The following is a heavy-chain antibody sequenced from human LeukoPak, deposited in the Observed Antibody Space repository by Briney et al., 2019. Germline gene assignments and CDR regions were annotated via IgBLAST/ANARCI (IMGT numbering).Heavy chain of an antibody. Sequence: SETLSLTCNVSGDSISSRRHYWGWLRQTPGKGLEWIGVIHYSGSTDYNPSLKSRLTFSVDTSTNQFFLKLSSVTAADTAVYYCAKSQTGSYYARYYYMDVWGKGTTVTVS. J-gene: IGHJ6*03. CDR1: GDSISSRRHY. V-gene: IGHV4-39*07. CDR2: IHYSGST. D-gene: IGHD1-26*01. CDR3: AKSQTGSYYARYYYMDV.